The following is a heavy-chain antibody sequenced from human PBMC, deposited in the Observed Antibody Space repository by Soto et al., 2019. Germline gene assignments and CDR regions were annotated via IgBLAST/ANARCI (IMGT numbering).Heavy chain of an antibody. D-gene: IGHD3-10*01. CDR2: IYWDDDK. CDR1: GFSLSTSGVG. Sequence: QITLKESGPTLVKPTQTLTLTCTFSGFSLSTSGVGVGWIRQPPGKALEWLALIYWDDDKSYSPSLKSRLTITKDTSKNQVVLTMTNMDPVDTATYYCAHTPAYYYGSSNWFDPWGQGTLVTVSS. J-gene: IGHJ5*02. V-gene: IGHV2-5*02. CDR3: AHTPAYYYGSSNWFDP.